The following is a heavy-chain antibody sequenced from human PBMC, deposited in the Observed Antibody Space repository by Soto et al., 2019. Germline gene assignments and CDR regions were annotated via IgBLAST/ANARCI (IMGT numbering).Heavy chain of an antibody. Sequence: QVQLVESGGGVVQPGRSLRLSCAASGFTFSSYGMHWVRQAPGKGLEWVAVIWYDGSNKYYADSVKGRFTISRDNSKNTLYLKMNSLRAEDTAVYYCARVWSSWYSDYWGQGTLVTVSS. CDR3: ARVWSSWYSDY. CDR2: IWYDGSNK. D-gene: IGHD6-13*01. V-gene: IGHV3-33*01. J-gene: IGHJ4*02. CDR1: GFTFSSYG.